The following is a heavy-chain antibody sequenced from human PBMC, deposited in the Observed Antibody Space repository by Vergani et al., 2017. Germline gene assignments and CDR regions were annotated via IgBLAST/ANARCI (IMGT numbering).Heavy chain of an antibody. J-gene: IGHJ4*02. CDR2: ISGRGDPI. Sequence: QVQFVESGGGLVKPGGSLRLSCAASGFIFSDYYMTWIRQPPGKGLECISQISGRGDPIYYAASVRGQFSVSRDNAKNSLYLQMNSLRAEDTAVYYCARDKDRLGWLQKPVDYWGQGTLVTVSS. D-gene: IGHD5-24*01. V-gene: IGHV3-11*04. CDR1: GFIFSDYY. CDR3: ARDKDRLGWLQKPVDY.